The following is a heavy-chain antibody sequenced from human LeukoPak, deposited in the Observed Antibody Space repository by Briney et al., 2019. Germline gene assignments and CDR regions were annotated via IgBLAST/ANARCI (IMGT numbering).Heavy chain of an antibody. CDR3: ALYCSGGSCHLDAFDI. CDR2: IYYSGST. V-gene: IGHV4-39*01. CDR1: GGSISSSSYY. D-gene: IGHD2-15*01. Sequence: SETLSLTCTASGGSISSSSYYWGWNRQPPGKGLEWIGSIYYSGSTYYNPSLKSRVTISVDTSKNQFSLKLSSVTAADTAVYYCALYCSGGSCHLDAFDIWGQGTMVTVSS. J-gene: IGHJ3*02.